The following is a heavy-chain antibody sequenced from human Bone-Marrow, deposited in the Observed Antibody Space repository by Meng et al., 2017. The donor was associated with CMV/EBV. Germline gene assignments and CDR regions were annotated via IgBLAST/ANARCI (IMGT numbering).Heavy chain of an antibody. CDR3: ARVSFGGFAH. CDR2: IYYTGST. Sequence: SETLSLTCTVSGGSISSYYWSWIRQPPGKGLEWIGYIYYTGSTNYNPSLKSRVTISVDTSKNQFYLKLNSVTAADTDVYDCARVSFGGFAHWGQGMRVNVAS. CDR1: GGSISSYY. V-gene: IGHV4-59*01. D-gene: IGHD3-16*01. J-gene: IGHJ4*02.